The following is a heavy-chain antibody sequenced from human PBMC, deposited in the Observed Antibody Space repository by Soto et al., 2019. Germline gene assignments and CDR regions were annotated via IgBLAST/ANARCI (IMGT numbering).Heavy chain of an antibody. CDR2: INHSGST. J-gene: IGHJ3*02. D-gene: IGHD6-19*01. CDR1: GGSFSGYY. CDR3: ARTGYSSGWYKAAFDI. V-gene: IGHV4-34*01. Sequence: QVQLQQWGAGLLKPSETLSLTCAVYGGSFSGYYWSWIRQPPGKGLEWIGEINHSGSTNYNPSLKRRVTISVDTSKHQFSLKLSSVTAADTAVYYCARTGYSSGWYKAAFDIWGQGTMVTVSS.